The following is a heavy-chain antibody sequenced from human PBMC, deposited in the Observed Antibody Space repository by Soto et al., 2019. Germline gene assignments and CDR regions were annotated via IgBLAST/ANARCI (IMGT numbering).Heavy chain of an antibody. CDR2: IGWDGKAK. CDR1: ESTRSDS. D-gene: IGHD2-2*01. CDR3: AKEYAITKWFFDH. Sequence: GGSLRLSCAASESTRSDSIHWVRQAPGKGLEWVAVIGWDGKAKEFAESVRGRFTISRDISENTVSLQMNSLRAEDTAIYYCAKEYAITKWFFDHWGQGTQVTVSS. V-gene: IGHV3-30*18. J-gene: IGHJ4*02.